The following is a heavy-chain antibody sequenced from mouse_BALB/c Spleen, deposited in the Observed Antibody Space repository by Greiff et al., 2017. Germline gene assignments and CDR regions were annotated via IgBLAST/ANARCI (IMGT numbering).Heavy chain of an antibody. CDR1: GFSLTGYG. V-gene: IGHV2-6-7*01. D-gene: IGHD1-1*01. J-gene: IGHJ4*01. CDR3: ARDLLLRSYAMDY. Sequence: QVQLKESGPGLVAPSQILSITCTVSGFSLTGYGVNWVRQPPGKGLEWLGMIWGDGSTDYNSALNSRLSISKDNSKSQVFLKMNSLQTDDTARYYCARDLLLRSYAMDYWGQGTSVTVSS. CDR2: IWGDGST.